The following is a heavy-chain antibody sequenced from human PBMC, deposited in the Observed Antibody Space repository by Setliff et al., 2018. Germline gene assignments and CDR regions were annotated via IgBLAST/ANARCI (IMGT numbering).Heavy chain of an antibody. CDR1: GYTFTSYG. CDR2: INAGNGNT. Sequence: ASVKVSCKASGYTFTSYGFSWVRQAPGQRLEWMGWINAGNGNTKYSQKFQGRVTITRDTSASTAYMELSSLRSEDTAVYYCARDQSRGGSYSLYYFDYWGQGTLVTVSS. CDR3: ARDQSRGGSYSLYYFDY. V-gene: IGHV1-3*01. J-gene: IGHJ4*02. D-gene: IGHD1-26*01.